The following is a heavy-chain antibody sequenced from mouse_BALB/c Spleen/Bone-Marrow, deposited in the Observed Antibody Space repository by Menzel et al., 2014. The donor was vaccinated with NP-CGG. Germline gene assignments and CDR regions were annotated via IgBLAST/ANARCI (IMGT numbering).Heavy chain of an antibody. J-gene: IGHJ1*01. CDR2: IYPSDSYT. CDR1: GYTFTSYW. V-gene: IGHV1-69*02. CDR3: TRGGPYFDV. D-gene: IGHD1-1*02. Sequence: QVHVKQSGAELVRPGASVKLSCKAPGYTFTSYWINWVKQRPGQGLEWIGNIYPSDSYTNYNQKFKDKATLTVDKSSSTAYMQLSSPTSEDSAVYYCTRGGPYFDVWGAGTTVTVSS.